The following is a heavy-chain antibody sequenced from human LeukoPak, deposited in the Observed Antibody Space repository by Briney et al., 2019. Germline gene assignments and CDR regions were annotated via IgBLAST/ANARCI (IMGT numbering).Heavy chain of an antibody. V-gene: IGHV4-59*01. Sequence: SETLSLTCTVSGGAINDYYWSWIRQPPGKGLEWIAYIHYSGTTNYNPSLKSRVTISLDTSKNQFSLKLSSVTAADTAVYYCASTHSSGKSDYWGQGTLVTVSS. CDR2: IHYSGTT. CDR1: GGAINDYY. D-gene: IGHD3-10*01. J-gene: IGHJ4*02. CDR3: ASTHSSGKSDY.